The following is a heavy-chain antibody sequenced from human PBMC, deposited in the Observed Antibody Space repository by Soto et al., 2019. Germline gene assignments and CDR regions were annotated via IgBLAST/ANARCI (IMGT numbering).Heavy chain of an antibody. J-gene: IGHJ6*02. D-gene: IGHD3-9*01. Sequence: QVQLQQWGAGLLKPSETLSLTCAVYGGSFSGYYWSWIRQPPGKGLEWIGEINHSGSTNYNPSLKSRVTISVDTSKNQFSLKLSSVTAADTAVYYCARKQYDILTGAVAGLLRGMDVWGQGTTVTVSS. CDR1: GGSFSGYY. CDR2: INHSGST. V-gene: IGHV4-34*01. CDR3: ARKQYDILTGAVAGLLRGMDV.